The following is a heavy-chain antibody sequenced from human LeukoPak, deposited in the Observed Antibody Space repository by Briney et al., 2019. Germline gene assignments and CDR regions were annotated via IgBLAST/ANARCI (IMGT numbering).Heavy chain of an antibody. CDR3: ARKVVTAIPGYYGMDV. Sequence: SETLSLTCTVSGGSISSGDYYWSWIRQPPGKGPEWIGYIYYSGSTYYNPSLKSRVTISVDTSKNQFSLKLSSVTAADTAVYYCARKVVTAIPGYYGMDVWGQGTTVTVSS. V-gene: IGHV4-30-4*01. CDR2: IYYSGST. D-gene: IGHD2-21*02. J-gene: IGHJ6*02. CDR1: GGSISSGDYY.